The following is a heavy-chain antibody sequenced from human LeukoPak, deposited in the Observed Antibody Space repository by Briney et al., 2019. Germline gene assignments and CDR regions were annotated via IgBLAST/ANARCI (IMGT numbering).Heavy chain of an antibody. Sequence: SQTLSLTCAISGDSVSSNSATWNWIRQSPSRGLEWLGRTYYRSKWYNDYAISAKSRVTINPDTSKNQFSLRLNSVTPEDTAVYYCASGHAFDYWGQGTLVTVPS. CDR1: GDSVSSNSAT. J-gene: IGHJ4*02. CDR2: TYYRSKWYN. V-gene: IGHV6-1*01. CDR3: ASGHAFDY.